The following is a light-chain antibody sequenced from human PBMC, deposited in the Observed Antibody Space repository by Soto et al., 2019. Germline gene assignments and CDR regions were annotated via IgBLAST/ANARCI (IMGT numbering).Light chain of an antibody. Sequence: HPVLTQSPSASASLGASVKLTCTLSSGHSSYAIAWHQQQPEKGPRYLMKLKSDGSHSKGDGIPDRFSGSSSGAERYLTISSLQSEDEADYYCQTWGTGVIFGGGTKLTVL. CDR1: SGHSSYA. CDR3: QTWGTGVI. V-gene: IGLV4-69*01. J-gene: IGLJ2*01. CDR2: LKSDGSH.